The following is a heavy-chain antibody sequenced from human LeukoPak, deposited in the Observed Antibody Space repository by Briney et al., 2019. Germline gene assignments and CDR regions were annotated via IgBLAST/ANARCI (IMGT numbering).Heavy chain of an antibody. CDR2: IWYDGSNI. Sequence: GGSLRLSCAASGFTFSSYGMHWVRQAPGKGLEWVAVIWYDGSNIYYADSVKGRFTISRDNAKNSLYLQMNSLRDEDTAVYYCARAFGLTDYWGQGTLVTVSS. J-gene: IGHJ4*02. CDR3: ARAFGLTDY. D-gene: IGHD3/OR15-3a*01. CDR1: GFTFSSYG. V-gene: IGHV3-33*01.